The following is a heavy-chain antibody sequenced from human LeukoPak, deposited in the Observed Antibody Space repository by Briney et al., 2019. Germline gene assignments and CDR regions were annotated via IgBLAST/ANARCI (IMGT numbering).Heavy chain of an antibody. CDR3: ARDDGDYATDY. Sequence: EASVKVSCKASGYSFTGYHMHWVRQAPGQGLEWMEWINPNSGGTNYAQKFQGRVTMTRDTSTSTAYMELSRLRSDDTAVYYCARDDGDYATDYWGQGTLVTVSS. D-gene: IGHD4-17*01. V-gene: IGHV1-2*02. CDR1: GYSFTGYH. CDR2: INPNSGGT. J-gene: IGHJ4*02.